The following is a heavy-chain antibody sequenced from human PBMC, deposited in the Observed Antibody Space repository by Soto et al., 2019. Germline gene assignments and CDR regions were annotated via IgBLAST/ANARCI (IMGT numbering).Heavy chain of an antibody. J-gene: IGHJ6*03. Sequence: VHLVESGGGLVQPGGSLRLSGAASGFTVGSFSMNWVRQAPGKGLEWVSYISSSSGIIYYADSVKGRFTISRDNAKNSLYLQMNSLRAEDTAVYFCAKMVTTYYYYYMDVWGKGPTVTVSS. CDR3: AKMVTTYYYYYMDV. CDR1: GFTVGSFS. D-gene: IGHD4-17*01. CDR2: ISSSSGII. V-gene: IGHV3-48*01.